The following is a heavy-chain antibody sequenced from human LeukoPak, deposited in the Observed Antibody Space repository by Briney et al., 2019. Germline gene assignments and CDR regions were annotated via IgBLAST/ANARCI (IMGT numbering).Heavy chain of an antibody. CDR2: IWYDGSNK. V-gene: IGHV3-33*06. CDR1: GFTFSSYG. J-gene: IGHJ4*02. CDR3: AKDGRGVGDTTSSYFDY. D-gene: IGHD1-26*01. Sequence: GGSLRLSCAASGFTFSSYGMHWVRQAPGKGLEWVAVIWYDGSNKYYADSVKGRFTISRDNSKNTLYLQMNSLRAEDTAVYYCAKDGRGVGDTTSSYFDYWGQGTLVTVSS.